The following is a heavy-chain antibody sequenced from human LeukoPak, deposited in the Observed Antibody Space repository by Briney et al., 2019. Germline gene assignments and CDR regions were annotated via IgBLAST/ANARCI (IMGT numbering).Heavy chain of an antibody. CDR3: AKESSNTAMVSGSFDP. CDR1: GFTFSSYA. D-gene: IGHD5-18*01. J-gene: IGHJ5*02. Sequence: GGSLRLSCAASGFTFSSYAMSWVRQAPGKGLEWVSAISGSGGSTYYADSVKGRFTISRDNSKNTLYLQMNCLRAEDTAVYYCAKESSNTAMVSGSFDPWGQGTLVTVSS. V-gene: IGHV3-23*01. CDR2: ISGSGGST.